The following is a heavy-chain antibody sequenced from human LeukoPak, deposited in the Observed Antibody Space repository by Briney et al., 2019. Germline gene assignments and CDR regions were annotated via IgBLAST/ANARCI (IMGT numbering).Heavy chain of an antibody. CDR3: ARDRYDILNGYSAYYFDY. CDR2: ISYDGSNK. Sequence: GGSLRLSCAASGLTFSSYAMHWVRQAPGKGLEWVAVISYDGSNKYYAESVKGRFTISRDNSKNTLYLRMNSLRAEDTAVYYCARDRYDILNGYSAYYFDYRGQGTLVTVYS. V-gene: IGHV3-30*04. D-gene: IGHD3-9*01. CDR1: GLTFSSYA. J-gene: IGHJ4*02.